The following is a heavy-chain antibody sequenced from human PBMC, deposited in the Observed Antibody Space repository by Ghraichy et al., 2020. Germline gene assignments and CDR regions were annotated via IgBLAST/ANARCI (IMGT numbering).Heavy chain of an antibody. J-gene: IGHJ4*02. Sequence: GESLNISCAASGFTFSSYRMNWVRQAPGKGLEWVSYISSSSGTIYYADSVRGRFTISRDNAKNSLYLQMNSLRDEDTAVYYCARASPNTYYYDSSGYHFDYWGKGTLVTVSS. CDR1: GFTFSSYR. CDR3: ARASPNTYYYDSSGYHFDY. V-gene: IGHV3-48*02. CDR2: ISSSSGTI. D-gene: IGHD3-22*01.